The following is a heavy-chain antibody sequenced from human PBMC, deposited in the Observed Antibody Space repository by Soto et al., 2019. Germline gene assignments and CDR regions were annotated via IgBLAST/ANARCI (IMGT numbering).Heavy chain of an antibody. J-gene: IGHJ4*02. CDR2: INPSGGST. Sequence: QVQLVQSGAEVKKPGASVKVSCKASGYTFTSYYMHWVRQAPGQGLEWMGIINPSGGSTSYAQKFQVRVTRTRDTSERTGYMELGSLSSEDTAVYYCAREGGDSKSWAYVAYWGQGTLVTVSS. CDR3: AREGGDSKSWAYVAY. CDR1: GYTFTSYY. V-gene: IGHV1-46*01. D-gene: IGHD3-22*01.